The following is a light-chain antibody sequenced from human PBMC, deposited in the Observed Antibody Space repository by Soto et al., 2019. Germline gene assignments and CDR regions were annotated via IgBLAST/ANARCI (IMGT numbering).Light chain of an antibody. CDR1: QSISHW. CDR3: QQYGSSLT. J-gene: IGKJ4*01. CDR2: DAS. V-gene: IGKV1-5*01. Sequence: DIQMTQSPATLSASVGDSVTITCRASQSISHWLAWYQQKPGKAPKFLIYDASSLESGVPSRFSGSGSGTEFTLTISSLQSEDFAVYYCQQYGSSLTFGGGTKVDIK.